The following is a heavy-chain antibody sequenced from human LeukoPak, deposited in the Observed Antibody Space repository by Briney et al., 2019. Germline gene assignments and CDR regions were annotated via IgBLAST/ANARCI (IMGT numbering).Heavy chain of an antibody. V-gene: IGHV3-66*01. J-gene: IGHJ4*02. D-gene: IGHD3-22*01. Sequence: GGSLRLSCAASGFTVNSNYMTWVRQAPGKGLEWVSVIYSGGSKYYADSVKGRFTISRDKFKNTIYLQMNSLRAEDTAVYYCARELQYFDSSGTGFDYWGQGTLVTVSS. CDR2: IYSGGSK. CDR3: ARELQYFDSSGTGFDY. CDR1: GFTVNSNY.